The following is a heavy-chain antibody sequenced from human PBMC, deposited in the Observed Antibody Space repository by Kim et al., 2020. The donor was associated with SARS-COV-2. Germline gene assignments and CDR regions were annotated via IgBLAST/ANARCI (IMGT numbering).Heavy chain of an antibody. J-gene: IGHJ3*02. CDR3: AGFVIGDYGRGDAFDI. Sequence: SLKSRVTISVDTSKNQFSLKLSSVTAADTAVYYCAGFVIGDYGRGDAFDIWGQGTMVTVSS. D-gene: IGHD4-17*01. V-gene: IGHV4-59*01.